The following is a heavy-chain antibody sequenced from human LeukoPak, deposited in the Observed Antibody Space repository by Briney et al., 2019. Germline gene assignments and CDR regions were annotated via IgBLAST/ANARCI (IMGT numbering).Heavy chain of an antibody. CDR1: GSSISGYY. J-gene: IGHJ4*02. Sequence: SETLSLTCTVSGSSISGYYWSWIRQPPGKGLEWIGYIYYSGSTNYNPSLKSRVTISVDTSKNQFSLKLHSVTAADTAVYYCASLRYGSGSQGALDYGSDYWGQGTLVTVSS. CDR2: IYYSGST. V-gene: IGHV4-59*01. CDR3: ASLRYGSGSQGALDYGSDY. D-gene: IGHD3-10*01.